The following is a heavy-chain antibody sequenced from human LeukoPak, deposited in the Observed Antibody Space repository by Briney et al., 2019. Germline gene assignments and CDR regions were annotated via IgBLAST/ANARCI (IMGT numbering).Heavy chain of an antibody. J-gene: IGHJ4*02. CDR3: AKDPLAVARGYFDY. CDR1: GFTFSSYA. V-gene: IGHV3-23*01. CDR2: ISGSGGST. D-gene: IGHD6-19*01. Sequence: PGGPLRLSCAASGFTFSSYATSWVRQAPGKGLEWVSAISGSGGSTYYADSVKGRFTISRDNSKNTLYLQMNSLRAEDTAVYYCAKDPLAVARGYFDYWGQGTLVTVSS.